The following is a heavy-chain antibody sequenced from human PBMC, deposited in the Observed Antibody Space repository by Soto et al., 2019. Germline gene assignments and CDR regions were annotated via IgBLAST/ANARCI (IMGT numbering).Heavy chain of an antibody. CDR2: STYVGGTP. D-gene: IGHD1-26*01. CDR1: GFNLKDYG. Sequence: DLVESGGGLVQPGGSLRLSCSASGFNLKDYGMHWVRQAPGKGLEQVAASTYVGGTPYYAQSVKGRFTVSRDNSKNTLYLQMGSLRPEDTGNYFCVKDYSHGRFPDYWGQGTLVTVSS. CDR3: VKDYSHGRFPDY. V-gene: IGHV3-64D*06. J-gene: IGHJ4*02.